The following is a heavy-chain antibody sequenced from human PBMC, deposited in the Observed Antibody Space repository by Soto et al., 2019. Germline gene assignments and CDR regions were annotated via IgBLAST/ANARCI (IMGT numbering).Heavy chain of an antibody. Sequence: GASVTVSCKVSGYTLTELSMHWVRQAPGKGLEWMGVIDPKDGDTNYAQKLQGRVTLTRDTSTNTVYIELSSLRSEDTAVYYCARGLTSGDYWGQGTLVTVSS. CDR1: GYTLTELS. CDR3: ARGLTSGDY. V-gene: IGHV1-24*01. J-gene: IGHJ4*02. CDR2: IDPKDGDT. D-gene: IGHD7-27*01.